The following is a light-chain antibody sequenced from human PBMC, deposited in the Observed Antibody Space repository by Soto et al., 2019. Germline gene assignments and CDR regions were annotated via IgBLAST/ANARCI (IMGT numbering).Light chain of an antibody. V-gene: IGKV2-28*01. CDR2: LGS. Sequence: DIVMTQSPLSLPVTPGEPASISFRSIQSLLHSNGYNYLDWYLQKPGQSPQLLIYLGSNRASGVPDRFSGSGSGTDFTLKISRVEAEDVGVYYCMQALQTPLTFGPGTKVDIK. CDR1: QSLLHSNGYNY. CDR3: MQALQTPLT. J-gene: IGKJ3*01.